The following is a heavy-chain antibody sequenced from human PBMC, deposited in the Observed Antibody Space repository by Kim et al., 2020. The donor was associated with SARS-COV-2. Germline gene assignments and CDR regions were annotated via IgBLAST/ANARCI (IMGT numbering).Heavy chain of an antibody. V-gene: IGHV4-59*08. CDR3: ARHEKRWLQYYYYGMDV. Sequence: SRVTITVDTSKNQFPLKLSSVTAADTAVYYCARHEKRWLQYYYYGMDVWGQGTTVTVSS. J-gene: IGHJ6*02. D-gene: IGHD5-12*01.